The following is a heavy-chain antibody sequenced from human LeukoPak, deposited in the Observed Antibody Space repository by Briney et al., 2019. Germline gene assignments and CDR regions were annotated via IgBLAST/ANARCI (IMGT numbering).Heavy chain of an antibody. CDR1: GYTFTNFG. J-gene: IGHJ5*02. CDR2: ISAYNGNT. CDR3: ARGTTMVRGVSQWWFDP. V-gene: IGHV1-18*01. Sequence: ASVKVSCKASGYTFTNFGITWVRQAPGQGLEWMGWISAYNGNTNYAQKLQGRVTMTTDTSTSTAYMELRSLRSDDTAVYYCARGTTMVRGVSQWWFDPWGQGTLVTVSS. D-gene: IGHD3-10*01.